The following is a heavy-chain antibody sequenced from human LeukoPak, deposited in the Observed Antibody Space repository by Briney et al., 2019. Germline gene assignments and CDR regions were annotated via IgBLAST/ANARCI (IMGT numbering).Heavy chain of an antibody. V-gene: IGHV1-46*01. J-gene: IGHJ3*02. CDR3: AREMATTGGDAFDI. CDR2: INPSGGST. D-gene: IGHD5-24*01. CDR1: GGTFSSYT. Sequence: ASVKVSCKASGGTFSSYTISWVRQAPGQGLEWMGIINPSGGSTSYAQKFQGRVTMTRDTSTSTVYMELSSLRSEDTAVYYCAREMATTGGDAFDIWGQGTMVTVSS.